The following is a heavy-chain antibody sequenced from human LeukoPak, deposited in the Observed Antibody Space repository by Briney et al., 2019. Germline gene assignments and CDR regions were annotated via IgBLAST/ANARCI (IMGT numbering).Heavy chain of an antibody. J-gene: IGHJ3*02. D-gene: IGHD5-24*01. V-gene: IGHV4-34*01. CDR3: AREDGMRHAFDI. Sequence: SETLSLTCAVYGGSFSGYYWSWIRQPPGKGLEWIGEINHSGSTNYNPSLKSRVTISVDTSKNQFSLKLSSVTAAGTAVYYCAREDGMRHAFDIWGQGTMVTVSS. CDR1: GGSFSGYY. CDR2: INHSGST.